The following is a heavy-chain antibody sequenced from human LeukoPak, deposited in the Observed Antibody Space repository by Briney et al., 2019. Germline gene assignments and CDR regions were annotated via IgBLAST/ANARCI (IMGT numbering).Heavy chain of an antibody. Sequence: PVGSLRLSCAACGLTFSSYGMHWVRQAPGKGLEGVAVISYDGSNKYYADAVKGRFTISRDNSKNTLYLQMNSLRAEDTAVYYCAKSLLVRAPFDYWGQGTLVTVSS. CDR3: AKSLLVRAPFDY. D-gene: IGHD2-15*01. CDR1: GLTFSSYG. V-gene: IGHV3-30*18. J-gene: IGHJ4*02. CDR2: ISYDGSNK.